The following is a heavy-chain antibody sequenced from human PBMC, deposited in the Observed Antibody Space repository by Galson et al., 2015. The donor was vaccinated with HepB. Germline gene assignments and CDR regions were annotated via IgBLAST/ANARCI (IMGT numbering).Heavy chain of an antibody. CDR2: IIPIFGTA. CDR3: AVHSNYVYRLYYGMDV. Sequence: SVKVSCKASGGTFSSCAISWVRQAPGQGLEWMGGIIPIFGTADYAQKFQGRVTITADESTSTAYMELSSLRSEDTAVYYCAVHSNYVYRLYYGMDVWGRGTLVTVSS. V-gene: IGHV1-69*13. J-gene: IGHJ6*02. D-gene: IGHD4-11*01. CDR1: GGTFSSCA.